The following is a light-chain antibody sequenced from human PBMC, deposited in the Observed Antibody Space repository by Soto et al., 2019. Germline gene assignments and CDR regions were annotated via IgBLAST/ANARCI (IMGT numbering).Light chain of an antibody. J-gene: IGKJ1*01. Sequence: EIVLTQSPATLSLSPGERATLSCRASQSVSRYLAWYQQKPGQAPRLLIYDASNRATGIPARFSGSGSGTDFTLTISSLEPEDFAVYYCQQRWTFGQGTKVEIK. V-gene: IGKV3-11*01. CDR2: DAS. CDR3: QQRWT. CDR1: QSVSRY.